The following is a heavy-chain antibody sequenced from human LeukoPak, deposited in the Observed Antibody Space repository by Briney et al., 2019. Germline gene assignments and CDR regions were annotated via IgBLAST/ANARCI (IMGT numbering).Heavy chain of an antibody. J-gene: IGHJ6*03. V-gene: IGHV3-30*02. CDR3: ARDRRIFGVAKRRYYYYMDV. CDR1: GFTFSSYG. D-gene: IGHD3-3*01. Sequence: GGSLRLSCAASGFTFSSYGMHWVRQAPGKGLEWVAFIRYDGSNKYYADSVKGRFTISRDNSKNTLYLQMNSLRAEDTAVYYCARDRRIFGVAKRRYYYYMDVWGKGTTVTVSS. CDR2: IRYDGSNK.